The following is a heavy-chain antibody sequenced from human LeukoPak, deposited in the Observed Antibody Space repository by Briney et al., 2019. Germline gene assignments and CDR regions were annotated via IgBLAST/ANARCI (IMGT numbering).Heavy chain of an antibody. D-gene: IGHD3-3*01. V-gene: IGHV3-7*01. J-gene: IGHJ4*02. CDR3: ARDRPTGASRVFVVQ. Sequence: PGGSLRLSCAVSGFTFSTYWMSGVREAPGKGLEGVANIKQDGREKYYVHSVKGRFTIYRDNAKNPLSVQMNSLRAADTAVYYCARDRPTGASRVFVVQWGQGTLVTVSS. CDR2: IKQDGREK. CDR1: GFTFSTYW.